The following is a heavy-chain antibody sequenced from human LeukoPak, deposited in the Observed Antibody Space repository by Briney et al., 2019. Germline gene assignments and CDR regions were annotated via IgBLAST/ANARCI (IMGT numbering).Heavy chain of an antibody. D-gene: IGHD2-2*02. J-gene: IGHJ4*02. CDR2: ISAYNGNT. CDR3: ARDIVVVPAAKPLDY. Sequence: GASVKVSCKASGYTFTSYGISWVRLAPGQGLEWMGWISAYNGNTNYAQKLQGRVTKTTDTSTSTAYMELRSLRSDDTAVYYCARDIVVVPAAKPLDYWGQGTLVTVSS. V-gene: IGHV1-18*01. CDR1: GYTFTSYG.